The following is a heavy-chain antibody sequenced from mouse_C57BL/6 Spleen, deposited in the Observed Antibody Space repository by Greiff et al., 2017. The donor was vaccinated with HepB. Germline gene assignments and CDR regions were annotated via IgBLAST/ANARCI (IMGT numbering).Heavy chain of an antibody. CDR2: IYPGSGNT. CDR3: ASITTVVAPGWYFDV. V-gene: IGHV1-76*01. CDR1: GYTFTDYY. D-gene: IGHD1-1*01. J-gene: IGHJ1*03. Sequence: VKLKESGAELVRPGASVKLSCKASGYTFTDYYINWVKQRPGQGLEWIARIYPGSGNTYYNEKFKGKATLTAEKSSSTAYMQLSSLTSEDSAVYFCASITTVVAPGWYFDVWGTGTTVTVSS.